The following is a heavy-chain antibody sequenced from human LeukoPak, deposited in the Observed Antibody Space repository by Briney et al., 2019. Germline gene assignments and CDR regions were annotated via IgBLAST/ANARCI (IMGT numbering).Heavy chain of an antibody. Sequence: GGSLGLSCAASGFTFSNYGMHWVRQAPGKGLEWVAFLRRDGSDKYYADSVKGRFTTSRDNSKNTVYLQMNSLRPEDTAVYYCAKDHSQNFDYWGQGTLVTVSS. D-gene: IGHD5-18*01. CDR3: AKDHSQNFDY. J-gene: IGHJ4*02. V-gene: IGHV3-30*02. CDR1: GFTFSNYG. CDR2: LRRDGSDK.